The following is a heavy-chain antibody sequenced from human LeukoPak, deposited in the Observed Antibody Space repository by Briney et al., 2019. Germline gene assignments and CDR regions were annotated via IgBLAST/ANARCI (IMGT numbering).Heavy chain of an antibody. CDR3: ARLLDYGGNSVAFDI. Sequence: PSQTLSLTCTVSGGSISSGGYYWGWIRQPPGKGLEWIGSIYYSGSTYYNPSLKSRVTISVDTSKNQFSLKLSSVTAADTAVYYCARLLDYGGNSVAFDIWGQGTMVTVSS. CDR1: GGSISSGGYY. CDR2: IYYSGST. J-gene: IGHJ3*02. V-gene: IGHV4-39*01. D-gene: IGHD4-23*01.